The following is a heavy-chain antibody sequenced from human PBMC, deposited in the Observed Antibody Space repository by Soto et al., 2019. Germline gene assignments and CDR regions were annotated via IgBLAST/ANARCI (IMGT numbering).Heavy chain of an antibody. D-gene: IGHD5-18*01. Sequence: VRLSCAASGFTFNHYWMAWVRQAPGKGLEWVANIKQDGSEKYYVDSVKGRFTISRDNAKNSVYLQMNSLRAEDTAVYYCATHSFDNLSAGDSWGQGTLVTVSS. CDR2: IKQDGSEK. CDR3: ATHSFDNLSAGDS. CDR1: GFTFNHYW. V-gene: IGHV3-7*01. J-gene: IGHJ4*02.